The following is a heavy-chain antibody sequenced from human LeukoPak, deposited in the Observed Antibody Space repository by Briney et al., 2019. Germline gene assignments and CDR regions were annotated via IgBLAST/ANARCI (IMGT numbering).Heavy chain of an antibody. J-gene: IGHJ3*02. CDR1: GFTVSSNY. CDR2: IYSGGST. D-gene: IGHD6-13*01. Sequence: GGSLRLSCAASGFTVSSNYMSWVRQAPGKGLEWVSVIYSGGSTYYADSVKGRFTISRDNSKNTLYLQMSSLRAEDTAVYYCARVRNLISIAAAFDIWGQGTMVTVSS. V-gene: IGHV3-66*02. CDR3: ARVRNLISIAAAFDI.